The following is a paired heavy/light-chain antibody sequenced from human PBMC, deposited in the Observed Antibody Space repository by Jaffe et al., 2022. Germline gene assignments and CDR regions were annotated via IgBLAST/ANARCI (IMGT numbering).Light chain of an antibody. J-gene: IGLJ3*02. CDR1: NSNIGNNY. CDR2: DND. Sequence: QSVLTQPPSVSAAPGQKVTISCSGSNSNIGNNYVSWYQQLPGTAPKLLIYDNDKRPSGIPDRFSGSKSGTSATLGITGLQTGDEADYYCGTWDSSLSTGRVFGGGTKLTVL. CDR3: GTWDSSLSTGRV. V-gene: IGLV1-51*01.
Heavy chain of an antibody. V-gene: IGHV4-34*01. D-gene: IGHD5-18*01. CDR1: GGSLSGYY. Sequence: QVQLQQWGAGLLKPSETLSLTCAVYGGSLSGYYWSWIRQPPGKGLEWIGEINDSGSTNYNPSLKSRVTISVDTSKDQFSLRLSAVTAADTAVYYCARDRKVDIALVTNFDYWGQGTLVTVSS. J-gene: IGHJ4*02. CDR2: INDSGST. CDR3: ARDRKVDIALVTNFDY.